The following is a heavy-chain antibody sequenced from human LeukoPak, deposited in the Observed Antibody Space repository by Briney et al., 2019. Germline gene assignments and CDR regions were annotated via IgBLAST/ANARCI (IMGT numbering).Heavy chain of an antibody. CDR2: VDPEEDET. CDR1: GYTLTELS. D-gene: IGHD3-22*01. V-gene: IGHV1-24*01. J-gene: IGHJ4*02. CDR3: ATALTYDSSGYLTMGFDY. Sequence: ASVKVSCKVSGYTLTELSIYWVRQAPGRGPEWMGGVDPEEDETIYAQKFQGRVTMTEDTSTDTAYMELSSLRSEATAVYYCATALTYDSSGYLTMGFDYWGQGTLVTVSS.